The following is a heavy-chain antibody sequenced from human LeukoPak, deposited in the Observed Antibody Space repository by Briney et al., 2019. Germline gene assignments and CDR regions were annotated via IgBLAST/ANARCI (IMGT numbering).Heavy chain of an antibody. V-gene: IGHV3-23*01. D-gene: IGHD2-21*02. CDR3: AKRLLGVVTATLDY. CDR1: GFTFSSYA. CDR2: ISGSGGST. Sequence: GGSLRLSCAASGFTFSSYAMSWVRQAPGKGLEWVSAISGSGGSTYYADSVKSRFTISRDNSKNTLYLQMNSLRAEDTAVYYCAKRLLGVVTATLDYWGQGTLVTVSS. J-gene: IGHJ4*02.